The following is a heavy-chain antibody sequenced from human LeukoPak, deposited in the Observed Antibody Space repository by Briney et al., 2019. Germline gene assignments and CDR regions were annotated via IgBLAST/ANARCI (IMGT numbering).Heavy chain of an antibody. CDR3: ARGTIPQNWYYDY. V-gene: IGHV3-30*04. D-gene: IGHD2-2*02. CDR1: GFTFSTYA. J-gene: IGHJ4*02. Sequence: GGSLRLSCVASGFTFSTYAMHWVRQAPGKGLEWVAVMSYDGKNKYYADSVKGRFTISRDNSKNTLYLQVNSLRAEDTAVYYCARGTIPQNWYYDYWGQGTLVTVSS. CDR2: MSYDGKNK.